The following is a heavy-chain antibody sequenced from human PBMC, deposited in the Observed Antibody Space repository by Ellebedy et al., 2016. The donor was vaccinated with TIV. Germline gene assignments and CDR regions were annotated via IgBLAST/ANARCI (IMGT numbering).Heavy chain of an antibody. V-gene: IGHV3-13*01. CDR1: GFTFSSYD. CDR3: ARGGSGYDNRFFDL. D-gene: IGHD3-9*01. Sequence: GESLKISXAASGFTFSSYDMHWVRQATGKGLEWVSALGSAGDAYYPGSVKGRFTISKESAKSSLYLQMSNLRAGDTAVYFCARGGSGYDNRFFDLWGRGTLVTVSS. J-gene: IGHJ2*01. CDR2: LGSAGDA.